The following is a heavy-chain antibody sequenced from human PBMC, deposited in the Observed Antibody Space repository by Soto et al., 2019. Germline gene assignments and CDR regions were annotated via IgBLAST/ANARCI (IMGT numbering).Heavy chain of an antibody. J-gene: IGHJ6*02. Sequence: SETLSLTCTVSGDSITSNSYFWAWIRQPPGKGLEWIGSIYYSGTTYYNPSLKSRVTISVDRSKIQFSLKLSSVTAADTAVYYCARRDRFLEWDDYYYYGMDVWGQGTTVTVSS. CDR3: ARRDRFLEWDDYYYYGMDV. CDR1: GDSITSNSYF. CDR2: IYYSGTT. V-gene: IGHV4-39*01. D-gene: IGHD3-3*01.